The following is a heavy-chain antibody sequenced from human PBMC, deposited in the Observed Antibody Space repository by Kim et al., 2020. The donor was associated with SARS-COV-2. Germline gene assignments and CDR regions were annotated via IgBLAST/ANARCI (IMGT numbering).Heavy chain of an antibody. V-gene: IGHV3-9*01. Sequence: GGSLRLSCAASGFTFDDYAMHWVRQAPGKGLEWVSGISWNSGSIGYADSVKGRFTISRDNAKNSLYLQMNSLRAEDTALYYCAKGSAWGVIATFDYWGQGTLVTVSS. D-gene: IGHD3-16*02. CDR2: ISWNSGSI. CDR1: GFTFDDYA. CDR3: AKGSAWGVIATFDY. J-gene: IGHJ4*02.